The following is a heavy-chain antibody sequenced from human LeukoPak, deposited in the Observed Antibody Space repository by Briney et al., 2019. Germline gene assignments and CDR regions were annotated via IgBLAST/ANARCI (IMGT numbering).Heavy chain of an antibody. CDR2: ISGSGGST. CDR1: GLTFSSYA. CDR3: AKAPYYYGSGLDYYYYGMDV. Sequence: GGSLRLSCAASGLTFSSYAMSWVRQAPGKGLEWVSAISGSGGSTYYADSVKGRFTISRDNSKNTLYLQMNSLRAEDTAVYYCAKAPYYYGSGLDYYYYGMDVWGQGTTVTVSS. D-gene: IGHD3-10*01. V-gene: IGHV3-23*01. J-gene: IGHJ6*02.